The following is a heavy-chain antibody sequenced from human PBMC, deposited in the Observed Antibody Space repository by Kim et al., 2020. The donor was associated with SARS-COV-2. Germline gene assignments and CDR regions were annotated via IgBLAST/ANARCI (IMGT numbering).Heavy chain of an antibody. J-gene: IGHJ5*02. V-gene: IGHV3-9*01. D-gene: IGHD6-19*01. CDR3: AKDMEHSYGSSSFDT. Sequence: GGSLRLSCAASGFTFDDYAMHWVRQAPGKGLEWVSGISWNSGSIGYADSVKGRFTISRDNAKNSLYLQMNSLRAEDTALYYCAKDMEHSYGSSSFDTWGQRTLVSVSS. CDR2: ISWNSGSI. CDR1: GFTFDDYA.